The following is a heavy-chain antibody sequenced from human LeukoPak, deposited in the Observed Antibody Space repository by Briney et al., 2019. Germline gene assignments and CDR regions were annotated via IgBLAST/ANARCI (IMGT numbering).Heavy chain of an antibody. CDR1: GGSISNGDYY. J-gene: IGHJ4*02. CDR3: ARKRSNSWQGHFDY. Sequence: SETLSLTCTVSGGSISNGDYYWSWIRQPPGKGPEWIGYIYYSGSAYYNPSLQSRVAISVDTSKNQFSLNLTSVTAADTAVYYCARKRSNSWQGHFDYWGQGTLVTVSS. V-gene: IGHV4-30-4*01. D-gene: IGHD6-13*01. CDR2: IYYSGSA.